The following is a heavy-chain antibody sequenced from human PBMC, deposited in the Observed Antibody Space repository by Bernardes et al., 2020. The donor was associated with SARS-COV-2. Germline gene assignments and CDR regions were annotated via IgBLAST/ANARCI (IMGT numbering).Heavy chain of an antibody. CDR2: IWPGDSDT. CDR1: GYTFTNYW. D-gene: IGHD6-13*01. V-gene: IGHV5-51*01. CDR3: ARHGPGIATADTFDY. Sequence: GESLKISCKGSGYTFTNYWIGWVRQMPGKGLEWMMIIWPGDSDTRYSPSLQGQVTISVDKSINTVYLQWSSLKASDTAMYYCARHGPGIATADTFDYWGQGTMVTVSS. J-gene: IGHJ4*02.